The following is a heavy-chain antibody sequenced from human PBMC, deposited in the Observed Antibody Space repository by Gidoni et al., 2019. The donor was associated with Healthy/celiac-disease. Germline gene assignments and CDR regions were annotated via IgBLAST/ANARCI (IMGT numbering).Heavy chain of an antibody. Sequence: EVQLVESGGGLVQPGGSLRLSCAASGFTFSSYAMSWVRQAPGKGLEWVSAISGSGGSTYYADSVKGRFTISRDNSKNTLYLQMNSLRAEDTAVYYCAKDPDYYGSGSYYQNRIHMDVWGKGTTVTVSS. CDR1: GFTFSSYA. J-gene: IGHJ6*03. D-gene: IGHD3-10*01. CDR3: AKDPDYYGSGSYYQNRIHMDV. CDR2: ISGSGGST. V-gene: IGHV3-23*04.